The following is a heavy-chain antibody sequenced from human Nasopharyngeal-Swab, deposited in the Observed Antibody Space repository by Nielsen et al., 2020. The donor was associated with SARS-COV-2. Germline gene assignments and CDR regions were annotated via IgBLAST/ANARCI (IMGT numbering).Heavy chain of an antibody. Sequence: SVKVSCKASGGTFSSYAISWVRQARGQRLEWIGWIVVGSGNTNYAQKFQERVTITRDMSTSTAYMELSSLRSEDTAVYYCAAAQLLWFGELYGFGMDVWGQGTTVTVSS. CDR3: AAAQLLWFGELYGFGMDV. CDR2: IVVGSGNT. J-gene: IGHJ6*02. CDR1: GGTFSSYA. D-gene: IGHD3-10*01. V-gene: IGHV1-58*02.